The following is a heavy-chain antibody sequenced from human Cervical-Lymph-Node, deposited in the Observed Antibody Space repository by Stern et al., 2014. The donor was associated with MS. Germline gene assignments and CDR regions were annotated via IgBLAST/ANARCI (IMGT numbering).Heavy chain of an antibody. CDR3: ARDKVDDGWYAGIRSFDL. Sequence: QVQLQESGPGLVKPWGTLSLTCTVSGVSISRYYWSWIRQPPGKGLEWIGYIHHSGSTNYNPSLKSRLTISIDTSKNQFSMKLSSVTAADTAVYLCARDKVDDGWYAGIRSFDLWGQGTLVTVSS. CDR2: IHHSGST. D-gene: IGHD4/OR15-4a*01. V-gene: IGHV4-59*01. CDR1: GVSISRYY. J-gene: IGHJ4*02.